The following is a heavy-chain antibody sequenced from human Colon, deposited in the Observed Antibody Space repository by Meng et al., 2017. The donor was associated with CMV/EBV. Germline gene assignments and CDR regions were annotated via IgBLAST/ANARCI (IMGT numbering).Heavy chain of an antibody. CDR3: ARGPNFRSGEAFDH. J-gene: IGHJ4*02. CDR2: IITTGSI. Sequence: QVERRVSGPGPVKPSQTLSLTCTVSGDSISSGSHFWSWIRQPAGKGLEWIGRIITTGSINYNPSLKSRVTISVDTSKNQFSLKVSSVTAADTAVYYCARGPNFRSGEAFDHWGQGTLVTVSS. D-gene: IGHD3-16*01. V-gene: IGHV4-61*02. CDR1: GDSISSGSHF.